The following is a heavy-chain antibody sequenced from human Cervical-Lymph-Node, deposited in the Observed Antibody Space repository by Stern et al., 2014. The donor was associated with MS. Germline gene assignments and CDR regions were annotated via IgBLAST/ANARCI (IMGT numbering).Heavy chain of an antibody. CDR3: ARDHFTTSLDV. CDR1: GGSISSDNYY. Sequence: QVQLVESGPGLVKPSQTLSLTCTVSGGSISSDNYYWTWIRPHPGKGLEWIGHIYYSGTTYYNPSLKSRVSITVDTSKNLFSLRLSSVTAADTAVYYCARDHFTTSLDVWGPGTTVTVS. V-gene: IGHV4-31*03. CDR2: IYYSGTT. J-gene: IGHJ6*02. D-gene: IGHD2-2*01.